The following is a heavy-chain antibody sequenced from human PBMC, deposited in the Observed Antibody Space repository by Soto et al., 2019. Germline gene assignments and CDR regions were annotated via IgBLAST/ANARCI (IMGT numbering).Heavy chain of an antibody. CDR1: GYSFTSHC. V-gene: IGHV5-51*01. CDR2: IYPGDSDT. D-gene: IGHD6-19*01. CDR3: ARQLGEQWGTRAFDI. J-gene: IGHJ3*02. Sequence: GLSLKVSCKGSGYSFTSHCGAWVRQKPGKGLEWMGIIYPGDSDTIYSPSFQGQVTISADKSITTAYLQWSSLKASDTAIYYCARQLGEQWGTRAFDIWGQGTMVTVSS.